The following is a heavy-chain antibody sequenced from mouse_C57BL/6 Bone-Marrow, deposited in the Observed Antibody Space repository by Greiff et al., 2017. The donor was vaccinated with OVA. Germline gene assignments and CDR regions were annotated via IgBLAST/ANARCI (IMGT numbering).Heavy chain of an antibody. D-gene: IGHD1-1*01. CDR1: GYTFTSYG. CDR2: IYPRSGNT. J-gene: IGHJ1*03. Sequence: VQLQQSGAELARPGASVKLSCKASGYTFTSYGISWVKQRTGQGLEWIGEIYPRSGNTYYNAKVKGKATLIADTSSSTAYMERRSLTSEDSAVYFCARHYYGSSRWYFDVWGTGTTVTVSS. CDR3: ARHYYGSSRWYFDV. V-gene: IGHV1-81*01.